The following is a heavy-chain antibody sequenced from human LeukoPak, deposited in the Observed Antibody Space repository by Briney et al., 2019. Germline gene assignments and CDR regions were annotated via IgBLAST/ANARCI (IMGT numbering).Heavy chain of an antibody. D-gene: IGHD3-10*01. CDR2: MNPKSGNA. CDR3: SRSSTFYYDSGRGDF. V-gene: IGHV1-8*02. J-gene: IGHJ3*01. Sequence: ASVKVSCKASGGTFCSYAISWVRQAPGQGLEWMGWMNPKSGNAGHAERLQGRLTLTRNTSTSTAYMELSSLRSEDTAVYYCSRSSTFYYDSGRGDFWGQGTMVTVSS. CDR1: GGTFCSYA.